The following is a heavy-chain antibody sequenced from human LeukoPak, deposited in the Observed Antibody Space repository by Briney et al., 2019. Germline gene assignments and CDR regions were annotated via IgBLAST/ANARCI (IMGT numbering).Heavy chain of an antibody. D-gene: IGHD3/OR15-3a*01. CDR3: AKYRLELWFKDAFDI. Sequence: GGSLRLSCAASGFTFSSHAMHWVRQAPGKGLEWVAVISYDGSNKYYADSAKGQFTISRDNSKNTVYLQMNSLRAEDTAVYYCAKYRLELWFKDAFDIWGQGTMVTVSS. CDR2: ISYDGSNK. J-gene: IGHJ3*02. CDR1: GFTFSSHA. V-gene: IGHV3-30*04.